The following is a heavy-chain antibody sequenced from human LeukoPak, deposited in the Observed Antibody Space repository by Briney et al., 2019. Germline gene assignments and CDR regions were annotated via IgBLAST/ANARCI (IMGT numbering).Heavy chain of an antibody. Sequence: GGSLRLSCAASGFTFSTYTMSWVRQAPGGGLEWVSGIGGTVPTRYYAKSVKGRFTISRDNSKNTVYLQMNNLRPEDTAVYYCAKDPQKGRFSYYVDYWGQGTLVVVSS. CDR2: IGGTVPTR. CDR3: AKDPQKGRFSYYVDY. D-gene: IGHD3-10*01. CDR1: GFTFSTYT. J-gene: IGHJ4*02. V-gene: IGHV3-23*01.